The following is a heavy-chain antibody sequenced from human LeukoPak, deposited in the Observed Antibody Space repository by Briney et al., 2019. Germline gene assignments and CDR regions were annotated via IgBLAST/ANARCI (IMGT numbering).Heavy chain of an antibody. Sequence: SETLSLTCAVSGGSISSGDHSWSWIRQPPGTGLEWIGYIHHSGSTYYNPSLKSRVTISVDRSRNQFSLKLSSVTAADTAVYYCASQLGYCSSTSCSTFDYWGQGTLVTVSS. CDR1: GGSISSGDHS. CDR3: ASQLGYCSSTSCSTFDY. J-gene: IGHJ4*02. V-gene: IGHV4-30-2*01. CDR2: IHHSGST. D-gene: IGHD2-2*01.